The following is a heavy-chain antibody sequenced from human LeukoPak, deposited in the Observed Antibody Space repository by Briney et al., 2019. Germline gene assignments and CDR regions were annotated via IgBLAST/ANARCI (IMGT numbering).Heavy chain of an antibody. CDR1: GDIVSSNNAA. V-gene: IGHV6-1*01. J-gene: IGHJ5*02. Sequence: SQTLSLTCSISGDIVSSNNAAWNWIRQSPSRGLEFLGRTYYRSKWYNDYAVSVKSRITIKSDTSKNQFSLQLNSVTPEDTAVYYCASTHGPIDHWGQGTLVTVSS. CDR3: ASTHGPIDH. CDR2: TYYRSKWYN. D-gene: IGHD2-8*01.